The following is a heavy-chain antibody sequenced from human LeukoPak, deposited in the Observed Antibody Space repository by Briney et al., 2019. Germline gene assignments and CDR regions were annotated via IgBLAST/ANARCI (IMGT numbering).Heavy chain of an antibody. Sequence: TGRSLRLSCAASGFTFSNYWMHWVRQAPGKGLVWVSRINTVGRSTSYVDSVKGRFTISRDNAKNMLYLQMNSLRAEDTAIYYCATYRQVLLPFESWGQGALVTVSS. J-gene: IGHJ4*02. CDR2: INTVGRST. D-gene: IGHD2-8*02. CDR1: GFTFSNYW. CDR3: ATYRQVLLPFES. V-gene: IGHV3-74*01.